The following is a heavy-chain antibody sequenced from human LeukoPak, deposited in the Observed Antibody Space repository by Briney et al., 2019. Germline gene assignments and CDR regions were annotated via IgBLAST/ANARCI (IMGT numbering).Heavy chain of an antibody. V-gene: IGHV4-30-2*01. Sequence: SETLSLTCTVSGGSISSYSWSWIRQPPGKGLEWIGSVYHSGNTYYNPSLKSRVTISLDRSKNQFSLRLSSVTAADTAVYYCARSYDSSGYYLNWFDLWGQGTLVTVSS. D-gene: IGHD3-22*01. CDR2: VYHSGNT. CDR3: ARSYDSSGYYLNWFDL. CDR1: GGSISSYS. J-gene: IGHJ5*02.